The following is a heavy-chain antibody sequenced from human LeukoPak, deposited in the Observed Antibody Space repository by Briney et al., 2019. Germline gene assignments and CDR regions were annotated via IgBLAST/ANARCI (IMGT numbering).Heavy chain of an antibody. CDR1: GGSFSGYY. CDR3: ARRSDRGYDFDY. V-gene: IGHV4-59*01. J-gene: IGHJ4*02. CDR2: IYYSGST. D-gene: IGHD5-12*01. Sequence: KPSETLSLTCAVYGGSFSGYYWSWIRQPPGKGLGYIGFIYYSGSTKYNPSLKSRVTISVDTSKNQFSLKLSPVTAADTAVYYCARRSDRGYDFDYWGQGTLVTVSS.